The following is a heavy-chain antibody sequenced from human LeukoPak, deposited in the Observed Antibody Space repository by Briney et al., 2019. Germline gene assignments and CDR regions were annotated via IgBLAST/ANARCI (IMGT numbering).Heavy chain of an antibody. V-gene: IGHV3-23*01. D-gene: IGHD3-22*01. Sequence: GGSLRLSCAASGFTFSGYAMSWVRQAPGKGLEWVSAISGSGGSTYYADSVKGRFTISRDNSKNTLYLQMNSLRAEDTAVYYCAKEGAGDDYYDSSGYYQDAFDIWGQGTMVTVSS. CDR1: GFTFSGYA. CDR2: ISGSGGST. J-gene: IGHJ3*02. CDR3: AKEGAGDDYYDSSGYYQDAFDI.